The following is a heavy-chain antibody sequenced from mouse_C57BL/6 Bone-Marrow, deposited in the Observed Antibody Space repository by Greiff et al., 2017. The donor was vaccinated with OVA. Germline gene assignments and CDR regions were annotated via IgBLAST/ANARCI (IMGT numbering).Heavy chain of an antibody. CDR3: ARGPTTFDY. Sequence: VKLMESGPGLVAPSQSLSITCTVSGFSLTSYAISWVRQPPGKGLEWLGVIWTGGGTTYNSALKSRLNISKDNSKSQVFLKMNSLQTDDTARYYCARGPTTFDYWGQGTTLTVSS. V-gene: IGHV2-9-1*01. J-gene: IGHJ2*01. CDR2: IWTGGGT. CDR1: GFSLTSYA. D-gene: IGHD1-1*01.